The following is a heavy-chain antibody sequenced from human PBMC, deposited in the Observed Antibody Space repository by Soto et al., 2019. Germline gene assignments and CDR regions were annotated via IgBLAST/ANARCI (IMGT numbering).Heavy chain of an antibody. CDR1: GGCFSGYY. Sequence: SETLSLTCAVYGGCFSGYYWSWIRQPPGKGLEWIGEINHSGSTNYNPSLKSRVTISVDTSKNQFSLKLSSVTAADTAVYYCARGPTYYDFWSGYYTGYYYGMDVWGQGTTVTVSS. CDR2: INHSGST. V-gene: IGHV4-34*01. D-gene: IGHD3-3*01. CDR3: ARGPTYYDFWSGYYTGYYYGMDV. J-gene: IGHJ6*02.